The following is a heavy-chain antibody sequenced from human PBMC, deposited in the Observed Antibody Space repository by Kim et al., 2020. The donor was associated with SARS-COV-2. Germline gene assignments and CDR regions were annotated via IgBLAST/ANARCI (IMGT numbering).Heavy chain of an antibody. D-gene: IGHD6-6*01. CDR3: ARGSRSSYAFDI. V-gene: IGHV4-34*01. J-gene: IGHJ3*02. Sequence: SETLSLTCAVYGGSFSGYYWSWIRQPPGKGLEWIGEINHSGSTNYNPSLKSRVTISVDTSKNQFSLKLSSVTAADTAVYYCARGSRSSYAFDIWGQGTM. CDR2: INHSGST. CDR1: GGSFSGYY.